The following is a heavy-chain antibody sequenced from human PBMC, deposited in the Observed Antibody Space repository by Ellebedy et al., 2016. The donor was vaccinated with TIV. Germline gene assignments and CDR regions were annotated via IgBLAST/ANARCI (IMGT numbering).Heavy chain of an antibody. CDR2: ILKDGDNK. J-gene: IGHJ4*02. Sequence: PGGSLRLSCAASKFTFSDYAMHWVRRAPGKGLEWVAKILKDGDNKYYADSVKGRFTVSRDNSKDTLFLQMDSLKTEDTAVYYCARGLSEFSRPFLYYFDSWGQGTLVTVSS. CDR1: KFTFSDYA. CDR3: ARGLSEFSRPFLYYFDS. V-gene: IGHV3-30*04. D-gene: IGHD2/OR15-2a*01.